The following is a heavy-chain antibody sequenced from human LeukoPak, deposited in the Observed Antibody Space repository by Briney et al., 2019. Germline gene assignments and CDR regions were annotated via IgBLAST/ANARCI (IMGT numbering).Heavy chain of an antibody. J-gene: IGHJ6*02. CDR2: IWYDGSNK. CDR1: GFTFSSYG. CDR3: AKAMIGTTDYYYYGMDV. D-gene: IGHD3-22*01. Sequence: TGGSLRLSCAASGFTFSSYGMHWVRQAPGKGLEWVAVIWYDGSNKYYADSVKGRFTISRDNSKNSLYLQMNSLRAEDTALYYCAKAMIGTTDYYYYGMDVWGQGTTVTVSS. V-gene: IGHV3-30*02.